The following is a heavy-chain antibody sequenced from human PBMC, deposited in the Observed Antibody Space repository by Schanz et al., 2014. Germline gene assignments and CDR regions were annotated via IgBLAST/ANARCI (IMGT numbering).Heavy chain of an antibody. CDR3: AKDISDTSGKDDY. D-gene: IGHD3-22*01. CDR2: ISGTGGDDT. V-gene: IGHV3-23*01. CDR1: GFSFGTYA. J-gene: IGHJ4*02. Sequence: EVHLLESGGGLVQPGGSLRLSCAASGFSFGTYAMSWVRQAPGKGLLWVSSISGTGGDDTYYVDSVKGRFTISRDNSKNTLFLQMNSLRVEDSAIYYCAKDISDTSGKDDYWGQGTLVTVSS.